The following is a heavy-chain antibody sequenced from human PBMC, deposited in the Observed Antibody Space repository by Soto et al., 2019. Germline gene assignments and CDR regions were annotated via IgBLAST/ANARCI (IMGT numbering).Heavy chain of an antibody. CDR3: ARGVRGTETGLFSHFDP. CDR1: GGTFSSYA. V-gene: IGHV1-69*01. CDR2: IIPIFGTA. Sequence: QVQLVQSGAEVKKPGSSVKVSCKASGGTFSSYAISWVRQAPGQGLEWMGGIIPIFGTANYTQKFQGRVTITADESTSTAYMELSSLRSEDTAVYYCARGVRGTETGLFSHFDPWGQGTLVTVSS. D-gene: IGHD3-16*01. J-gene: IGHJ5*02.